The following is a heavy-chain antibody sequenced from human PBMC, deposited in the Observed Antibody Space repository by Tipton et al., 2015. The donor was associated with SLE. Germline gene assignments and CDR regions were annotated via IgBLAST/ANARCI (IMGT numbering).Heavy chain of an antibody. Sequence: TLSLTCTVSGGSISSSSYYWGWIRQPPGKGLEWIGSIYHSGSTYYNPSLKSRVTISVDTSKNQFSLKLSSVTAADTAVYYCARVLDYVFDYWGQGTLVTVSS. V-gene: IGHV4-39*07. CDR3: ARVLDYVFDY. J-gene: IGHJ4*02. CDR1: GGSISSSSYY. D-gene: IGHD4-17*01. CDR2: IYHSGST.